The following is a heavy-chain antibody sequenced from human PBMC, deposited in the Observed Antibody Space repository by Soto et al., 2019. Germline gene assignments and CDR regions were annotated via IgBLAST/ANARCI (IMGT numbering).Heavy chain of an antibody. J-gene: IGHJ4*02. CDR3: ARDQERSGGHYDY. D-gene: IGHD2-15*01. Sequence: QVQLVESGGGVVQPGRSLRLSCAASGFTFSSYGMHWVRQAPGKGLEWVAVIWYDGSNKYYADSVKGRFTISRDNSKNTLYLQMNSLRAEDTAVYYCARDQERSGGHYDYWGQGTLVTVSS. CDR1: GFTFSSYG. CDR2: IWYDGSNK. V-gene: IGHV3-33*01.